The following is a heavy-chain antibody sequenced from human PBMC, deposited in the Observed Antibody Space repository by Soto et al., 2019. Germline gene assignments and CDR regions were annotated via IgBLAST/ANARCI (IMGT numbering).Heavy chain of an antibody. CDR3: AKAEQLVSSFDY. Sequence: EVQLLESGGGLVQPGGSLRLSCAASGFTFSSYAMSWVRQAPGKGLEWVSAISGSGGSTYYADSVKGRFTISRDNSKNTLYLQMNSLRADDTAVYYCAKAEQLVSSFDYWGQGTLVTVSS. D-gene: IGHD6-6*01. V-gene: IGHV3-23*01. CDR1: GFTFSSYA. J-gene: IGHJ4*02. CDR2: ISGSGGST.